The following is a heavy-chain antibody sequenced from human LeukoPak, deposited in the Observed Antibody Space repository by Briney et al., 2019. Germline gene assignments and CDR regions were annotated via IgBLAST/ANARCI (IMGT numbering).Heavy chain of an antibody. CDR3: ARLVDGAFDI. J-gene: IGHJ3*02. Sequence: PSETLSLTCTVSRGSISGSIRSYYWSWLRQPPGKGLEWIGSIYYSGSTYYNPSLKSRVTISVDTSKNQFSLKLSSVTAADTAVYYCARLVDGAFDIWGQGTMVTVSS. D-gene: IGHD6-19*01. CDR1: RGSISGSIRSYY. CDR2: IYYSGST. V-gene: IGHV4-39*01.